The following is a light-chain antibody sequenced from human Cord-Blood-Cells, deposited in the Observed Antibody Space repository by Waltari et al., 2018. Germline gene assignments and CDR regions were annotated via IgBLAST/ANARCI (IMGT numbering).Light chain of an antibody. CDR1: QSLLHSNGYNY. CDR2: LGS. V-gene: IGKV2-28*01. J-gene: IGKJ1*01. Sequence: DIVMTQSPLSLPVTPGEQASITCRSSQSLLHSNGYNYLDWYLQKPGQSPQLLIYLGSNRASGVPDRFSGSGSGTDCTLKISRVEAEDVGVYYCMQALQTWTFGQGTKVEIK. CDR3: MQALQTWT.